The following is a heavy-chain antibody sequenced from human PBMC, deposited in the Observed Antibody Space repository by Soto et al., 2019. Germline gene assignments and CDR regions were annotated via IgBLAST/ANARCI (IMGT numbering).Heavy chain of an antibody. D-gene: IGHD3-3*01. CDR1: GFTFSSYA. CDR2: ISGSGGST. CDR3: ASRFLEWLSYFDY. V-gene: IGHV3-23*01. Sequence: GGSLRLSCAASGFTFSSYAMSWVRQAPGKGLEWVSAISGSGGSTYYADSVKGRFTISRDNSKNTLYLQMNSLRAEDTAVYYCASRFLEWLSYFDYWGQGTLVTVSS. J-gene: IGHJ4*02.